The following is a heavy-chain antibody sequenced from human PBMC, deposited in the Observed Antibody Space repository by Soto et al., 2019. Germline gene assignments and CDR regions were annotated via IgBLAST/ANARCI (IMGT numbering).Heavy chain of an antibody. CDR2: LIPIYDEP. CDR3: ARVRDPHLDHYGLDV. Sequence: QVQLVQSGAEVKNPGSSVRVSCKTSGFTFNVYGIHWVRQAPGQGLEWMGGLIPIYDEPNYAQKFQGRVTITADKSTAPAYLELNSLRSEDTAVYFCARVRDPHLDHYGLDVWGQGTTVTVSS. CDR1: GFTFNVYG. V-gene: IGHV1-69*06. J-gene: IGHJ6*02.